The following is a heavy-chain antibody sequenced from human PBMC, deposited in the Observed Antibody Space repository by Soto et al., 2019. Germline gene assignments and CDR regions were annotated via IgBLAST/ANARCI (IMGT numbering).Heavy chain of an antibody. Sequence: GSLRLSCAASGFTCRTYAMGWVRQAPGKGLEWVSVMSNSGDETYYADSVKGRFTISRDNFQNTLYLQLSSLRADDTAVYYCAKDAARTSGWYYFDFWGPGTLVTVSS. CDR2: MSNSGDET. D-gene: IGHD6-19*01. CDR1: GFTCRTYA. CDR3: AKDAARTSGWYYFDF. V-gene: IGHV3-23*01. J-gene: IGHJ4*02.